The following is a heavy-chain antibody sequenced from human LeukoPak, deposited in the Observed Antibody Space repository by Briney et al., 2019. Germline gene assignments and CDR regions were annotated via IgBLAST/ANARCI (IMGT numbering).Heavy chain of an antibody. J-gene: IGHJ4*02. D-gene: IGHD6-13*01. Sequence: PSETLSLTCAVYGGSFSGYYWSWIRQPPGKGLEWIGEINHSESTNYNPSLKSRVTISVDTSKNQFSLKLSSVTAADTAVYYCARGCIAAVPYYFDYWGQGTLVTVSS. V-gene: IGHV4-34*01. CDR1: GGSFSGYY. CDR3: ARGCIAAVPYYFDY. CDR2: INHSEST.